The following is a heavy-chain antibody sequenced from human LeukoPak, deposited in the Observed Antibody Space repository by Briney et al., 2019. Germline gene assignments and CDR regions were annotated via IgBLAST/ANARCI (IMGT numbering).Heavy chain of an antibody. V-gene: IGHV3-23*01. CDR3: TNDPNGHYVGAFDP. J-gene: IGHJ5*02. Sequence: GGSLRLSCAVAGFTFSSFAMTWVRQAPGKGLEWVSSISSRHLTTYYTDSVKGRFTISRDNSKNTLYLQMNSLRAEDTAVYYCTNDPNGHYVGAFDPWGQGTLVPVSS. D-gene: IGHD4-17*01. CDR2: ISSRHLTT. CDR1: GFTFSSFA.